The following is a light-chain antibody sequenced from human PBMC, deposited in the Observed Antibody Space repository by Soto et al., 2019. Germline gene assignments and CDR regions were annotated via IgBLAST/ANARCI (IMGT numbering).Light chain of an antibody. J-gene: IGKJ1*01. V-gene: IGKV3-15*01. Sequence: EIVLTQSPATLSVSPGERVTLSCRASQSVDINLAWYQQKPGQAPRLLIYGASTRATDMPGRFSGRGSGTEFTLTISSLQSEDYAVYYCQQYRNWPRTFGQGTKVVIK. CDR2: GAS. CDR1: QSVDIN. CDR3: QQYRNWPRT.